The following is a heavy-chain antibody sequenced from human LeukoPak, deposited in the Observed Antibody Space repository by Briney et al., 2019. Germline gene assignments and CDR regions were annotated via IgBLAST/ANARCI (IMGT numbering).Heavy chain of an antibody. Sequence: ASVKVSCKASGYTFTSYGISWVRQAPGQGLEWMGWISAYNGNTNYAQKLQGRVTMTTDTSTSTAYMELRSLRSDNTAVYYCARADLLWFGELLSIDYWGQGTLVTVSS. V-gene: IGHV1-18*01. CDR1: GYTFTSYG. J-gene: IGHJ4*02. CDR2: ISAYNGNT. CDR3: ARADLLWFGELLSIDY. D-gene: IGHD3-10*01.